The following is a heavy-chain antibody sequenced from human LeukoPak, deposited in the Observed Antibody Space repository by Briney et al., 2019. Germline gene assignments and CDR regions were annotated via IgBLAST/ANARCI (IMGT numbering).Heavy chain of an antibody. D-gene: IGHD6-13*01. CDR3: AKTRPLDSSSWSHGDY. V-gene: IGHV3-48*01. CDR1: EFTFSSYS. J-gene: IGHJ4*02. Sequence: SGGSLRLSCAASEFTFSSYSMNWVRQAPGKGLEWVSYITNSGNSKSYADSVKGRFTISRDNTKNSLYLQMNGLRAEDTAVYYCAKTRPLDSSSWSHGDYWGQGTLVTVSS. CDR2: ITNSGNSK.